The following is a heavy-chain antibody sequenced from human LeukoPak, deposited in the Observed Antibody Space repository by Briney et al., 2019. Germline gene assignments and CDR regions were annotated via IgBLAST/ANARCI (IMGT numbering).Heavy chain of an antibody. D-gene: IGHD5-18*01. J-gene: IGHJ4*02. CDR1: GGSISSGNYY. CDR2: MWTSGST. V-gene: IGHV4-61*02. Sequence: SETLSLTCTVSGGSISSGNYYWSWIRQPAGKGLEWIGRMWTSGSTDYNPSLKSRVTISVDTSKNHFSLKLSSVTAADTAMYYCARDPLYSFWGQGTLVTVSS. CDR3: ARDPLYSF.